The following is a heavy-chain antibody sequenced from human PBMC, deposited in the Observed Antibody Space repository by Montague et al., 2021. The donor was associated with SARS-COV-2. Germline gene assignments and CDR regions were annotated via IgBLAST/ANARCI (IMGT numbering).Heavy chain of an antibody. CDR1: GFTFSNYA. D-gene: IGHD2-2*01. V-gene: IGHV3-23*01. J-gene: IGHJ4*02. CDR2: ISHSVSKQ. CDR3: AKDRVVPPDRNLDY. Sequence: SLRLSCAASGFTFSNYAMRWVRHAPGKGLEWVLAISHSVSKQRYTDSVKGRFTISRDNSKNTLYLQMNSLRAEDTAVYYCAKDRVVPPDRNLDYWGQGTPVSVSS.